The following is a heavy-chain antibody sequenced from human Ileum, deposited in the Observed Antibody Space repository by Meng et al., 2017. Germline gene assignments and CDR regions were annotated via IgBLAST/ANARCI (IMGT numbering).Heavy chain of an antibody. J-gene: IGHJ2*01. Sequence: GGSLRLSCAASGFTISDHFMDWVRQAPGKGLEWVGRTRNKAHSYTTEYAASVKGRFTISRDDSKNSLYLQMNSLRVEDTAVYYCARDIYNSGGKYFDLWGRGTQVTVSS. V-gene: IGHV3-72*01. CDR1: GFTISDHF. D-gene: IGHD2-15*01. CDR2: TRNKAHSYTT. CDR3: ARDIYNSGGKYFDL.